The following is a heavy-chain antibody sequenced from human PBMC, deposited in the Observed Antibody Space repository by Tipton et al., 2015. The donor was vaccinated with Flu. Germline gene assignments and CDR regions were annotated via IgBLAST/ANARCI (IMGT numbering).Heavy chain of an antibody. CDR1: GYSISSGYY. Sequence: TLSLTCTVSGYSISSGYYWGWIRQPPGKGLEWIGSIHYGGNTYYNPSLKSRVTISLDTSKNQFSLKLSSVTAADTAVYYCATGGLRYGFWATVSRYYFDYWGQGTLVTVSS. CDR2: IHYGGNT. J-gene: IGHJ4*02. CDR3: ATGGLRYGFWATVSRYYFDY. V-gene: IGHV4-38-2*02. D-gene: IGHD3-3*01.